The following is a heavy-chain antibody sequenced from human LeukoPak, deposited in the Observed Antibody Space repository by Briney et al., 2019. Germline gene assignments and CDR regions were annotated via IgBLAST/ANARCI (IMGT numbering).Heavy chain of an antibody. Sequence: PSETLSLTCTVSGGSISSSSYYWGWIRQPPGKGLEWIGSIYYSGSTYYNPSLKGRVTISVDTSKNQFSLKLSSVTAADTAVYYCARHGVVVVPAAKFDYWGQGTLVTVSS. CDR1: GGSISSSSYY. CDR2: IYYSGST. CDR3: ARHGVVVVPAAKFDY. V-gene: IGHV4-39*01. D-gene: IGHD2-2*01. J-gene: IGHJ4*02.